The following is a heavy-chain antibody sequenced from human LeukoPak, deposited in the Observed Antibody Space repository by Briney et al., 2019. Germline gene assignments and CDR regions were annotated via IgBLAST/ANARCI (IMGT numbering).Heavy chain of an antibody. CDR1: GDSISSGSYY. Sequence: KPSETLSLTCSVSGDSISSGSYYWGWTRQPPGKGPEWIGSIYYSGTTYYNPSLKSRVTISVDTSKNQFSLNLRSVTAADTAVYYCARQDRYDTAFDPWGQGTLVTVSS. D-gene: IGHD3-22*01. CDR2: IYYSGTT. CDR3: ARQDRYDTAFDP. V-gene: IGHV4-39*01. J-gene: IGHJ5*02.